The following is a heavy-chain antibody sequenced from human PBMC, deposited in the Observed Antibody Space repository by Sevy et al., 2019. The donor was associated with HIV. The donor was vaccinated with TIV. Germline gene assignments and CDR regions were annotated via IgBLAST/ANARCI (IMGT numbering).Heavy chain of an antibody. D-gene: IGHD3-22*01. CDR1: GGSISSSNW. CDR3: AREVYYDSPGDAFDI. CDR2: IYHSGST. J-gene: IGHJ3*02. V-gene: IGHV4-4*02. Sequence: TLSLTCAVSGGSISSSNWWSWVRQPPGKGLEWIGEIYHSGSTHYNPSLKSRVTISVDKSKNQFSLKLSSVTAADTAFYYCAREVYYDSPGDAFDIWGHGTLVTVSS.